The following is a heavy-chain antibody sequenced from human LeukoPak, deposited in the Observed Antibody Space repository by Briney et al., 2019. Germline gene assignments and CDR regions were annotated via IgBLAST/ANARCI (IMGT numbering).Heavy chain of an antibody. J-gene: IGHJ4*02. Sequence: SETLSLTCTVSGGSVSSSSCYWGWIRQPPGKGLEWVVYIYYTGSTNYNPSLKSRVTISVDTSRNQFSLKLSSVTAADTAVYYCARFPLEMATYDYWGQGTLVTVSS. V-gene: IGHV4-61*01. CDR3: ARFPLEMATYDY. CDR1: GGSVSSSSCY. D-gene: IGHD5-24*01. CDR2: IYYTGST.